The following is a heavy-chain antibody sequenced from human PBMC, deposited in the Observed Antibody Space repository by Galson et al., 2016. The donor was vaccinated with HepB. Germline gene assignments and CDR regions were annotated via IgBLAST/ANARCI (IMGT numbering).Heavy chain of an antibody. Sequence: SVKVSCKASGYTFTXXDISXVXQAPGQGLEWVGWNSAYNGNTNYAQKLQGRVTMTTDKSTSTAYMELRSLRSDDTAVYYCARASTAWINWFDPWGQGTLVTVSS. CDR2: NSAYNGNT. CDR3: ARASTAWINWFDP. V-gene: IGHV1-18*01. CDR1: GYTFTXXD. J-gene: IGHJ5*02. D-gene: IGHD2-2*01.